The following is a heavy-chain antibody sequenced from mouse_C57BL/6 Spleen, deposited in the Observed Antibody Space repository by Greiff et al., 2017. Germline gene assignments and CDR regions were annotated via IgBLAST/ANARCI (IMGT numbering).Heavy chain of an antibody. CDR1: GYTFTSYW. CDR3: ARRFEGGRDAMDY. J-gene: IGHJ4*01. V-gene: IGHV1-53*01. Sequence: QVQLQQPGTELVKPGASVKLSCKASGYTFTSYWMHWVKQRPGQGLEWIGNINPSNGGTNYNEKFKSKATLTVDKSSSTAYMQLSSLTSEDSAVXYLARRFEGGRDAMDYWGQGTSVTGSS. CDR2: INPSNGGT. D-gene: IGHD1-1*02.